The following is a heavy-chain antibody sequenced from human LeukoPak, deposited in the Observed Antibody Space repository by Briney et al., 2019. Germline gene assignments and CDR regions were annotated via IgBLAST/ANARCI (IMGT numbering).Heavy chain of an antibody. V-gene: IGHV3-30*18. CDR1: GFTFSSYG. Sequence: GRSLTLSCAASGFTFSSYGMHWVRQAPGKGLEWVAVISYDGSNKYYADSVKGRFTISRDNSKNTLYLQMNSLRAEDTAVYDCAKDSAIFGVVYGGTFDYWGQGTLVTVSS. J-gene: IGHJ4*02. CDR2: ISYDGSNK. D-gene: IGHD3-3*01. CDR3: AKDSAIFGVVYGGTFDY.